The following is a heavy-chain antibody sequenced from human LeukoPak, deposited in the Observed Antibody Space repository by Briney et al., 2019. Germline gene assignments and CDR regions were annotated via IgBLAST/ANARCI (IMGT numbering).Heavy chain of an antibody. CDR3: ARDRVNYYDSSGYYAPFDY. D-gene: IGHD3-22*01. J-gene: IGHJ4*02. Sequence: PGGSLRLSCAASGFTFSDYYMSWIRQAPGKGLEWVSYISSSGSTIYYADSVKGRFTISRDNAKNSLYLQMNSLRAEDTAVYYCARDRVNYYDSSGYYAPFDYWGQETLVTVSS. V-gene: IGHV3-11*01. CDR2: ISSSGSTI. CDR1: GFTFSDYY.